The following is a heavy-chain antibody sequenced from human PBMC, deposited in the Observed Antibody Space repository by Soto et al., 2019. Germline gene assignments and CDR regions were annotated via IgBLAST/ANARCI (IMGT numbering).Heavy chain of an antibody. Sequence: GGSLRLSCAASGLTFTTYSMNWVRQAPGKGLGWVSYISSSSSIILYADSVKGRFTISRDNAKNSLYLQMNSLRDEDTAVYYCARDLRSSSWAYYFDYWGQGTLVTVSS. CDR1: GLTFTTYS. CDR2: ISSSSSII. V-gene: IGHV3-48*02. D-gene: IGHD6-13*01. J-gene: IGHJ4*02. CDR3: ARDLRSSSWAYYFDY.